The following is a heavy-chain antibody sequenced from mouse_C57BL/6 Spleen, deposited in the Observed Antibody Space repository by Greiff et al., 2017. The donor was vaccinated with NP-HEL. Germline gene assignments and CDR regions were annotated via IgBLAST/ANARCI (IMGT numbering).Heavy chain of an antibody. D-gene: IGHD4-1*01. CDR1: GFTFSSYA. J-gene: IGHJ2*01. CDR3: TRANWAYYFDY. CDR2: ISSGGDYI. Sequence: EVKLMESGEGLVKPGGSLKLSCAASGFTFSSYAMSWVRQTPEKRLEWVAYISSGGDYIYYADTVKGRFTISRDNARNTLYLQMSSLKSEDTAMYYCTRANWAYYFDYWGQSTTLTVSS. V-gene: IGHV5-9-1*02.